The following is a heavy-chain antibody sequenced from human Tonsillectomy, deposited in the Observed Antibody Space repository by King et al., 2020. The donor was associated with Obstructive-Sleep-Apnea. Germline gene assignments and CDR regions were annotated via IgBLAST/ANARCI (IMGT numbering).Heavy chain of an antibody. CDR1: GFTFSDYY. D-gene: IGHD6-13*01. V-gene: IGHV3-11*01. J-gene: IGHJ4*02. Sequence: VQLVESGGALVKPGGSLRLSCAASGFTFSDYYMTWIRQAPGKGLEWVAYVSNTGETGHYADSVKGRCTVSRDNAKNLLYLHMKGMRAEDTAVYYCARVKAVAGTVFDYCGQGTLVSVSS. CDR2: VSNTGETG. CDR3: ARVKAVAGTVFDY.